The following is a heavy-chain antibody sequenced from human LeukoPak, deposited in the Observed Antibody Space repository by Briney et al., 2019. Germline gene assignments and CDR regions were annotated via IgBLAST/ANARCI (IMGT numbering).Heavy chain of an antibody. Sequence: GGSLRLSCAACRFPFCDYAMHWVPRAPGKGLERVSGLSWNSGSIGYADSVKGRFTISRDNANDILNLQMNSLRAQATALHYCAKAARFYGSGSYYIPLDYWGQGTLVTVSS. D-gene: IGHD3-10*01. CDR2: LSWNSGSI. J-gene: IGHJ4*02. CDR3: AKAARFYGSGSYYIPLDY. V-gene: IGHV3-9*01. CDR1: RFPFCDYA.